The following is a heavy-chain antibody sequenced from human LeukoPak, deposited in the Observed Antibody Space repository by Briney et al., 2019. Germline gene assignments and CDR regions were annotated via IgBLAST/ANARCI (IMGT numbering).Heavy chain of an antibody. V-gene: IGHV1-2*02. CDR3: ARSTIGSSWYVASVVY. D-gene: IGHD6-13*01. CDR2: INPNSGGT. Sequence: ASVKVSCKASGYTFTGYYMHWVRQAPGQGLEWMGWINPNSGGTNYAQKFQGRVTMTRDTPISTAYMELSRLRSDDTAVYYCARSTIGSSWYVASVVYWGQGTLVTVSS. CDR1: GYTFTGYY. J-gene: IGHJ4*02.